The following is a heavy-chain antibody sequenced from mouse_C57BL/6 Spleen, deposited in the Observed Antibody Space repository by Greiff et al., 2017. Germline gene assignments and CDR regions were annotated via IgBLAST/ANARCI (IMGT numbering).Heavy chain of an antibody. Sequence: EVQLVESGPGLVKPSQSLSLTCSVTGYSITSGYYWNWIRQFPGNKLEWTGYISYDGSNNYNPSLKNRISITRDTSTNQFFLKLNSVTTEDTATYYCVLGDYFDYWGQGTTLTVSS. CDR3: VLGDYFDY. D-gene: IGHD4-1*01. J-gene: IGHJ2*01. V-gene: IGHV3-6*01. CDR2: ISYDGSN. CDR1: GYSITSGYY.